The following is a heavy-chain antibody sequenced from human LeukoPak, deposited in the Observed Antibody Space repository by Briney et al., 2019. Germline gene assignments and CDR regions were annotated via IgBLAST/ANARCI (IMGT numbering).Heavy chain of an antibody. CDR2: ISSGSNTI. CDR3: ARAPARGEAFDI. V-gene: IGHV3-11*01. Sequence: GGSLRLSCSASGFTFSNAWMSWVRQAPGKGLEWVSYISSGSNTIYYTDSVKGRFTSSRDNAKNSLYLQMTSLRAGDTAVYYCARAPARGEAFDIWGQGTMVTVSS. J-gene: IGHJ3*02. CDR1: GFTFSNAW. D-gene: IGHD3-10*01.